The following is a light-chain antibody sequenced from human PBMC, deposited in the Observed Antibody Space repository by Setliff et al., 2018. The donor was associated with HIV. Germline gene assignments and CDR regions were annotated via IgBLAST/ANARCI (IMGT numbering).Light chain of an antibody. Sequence: ENVLTQSPGTLSLSPGERATLSCRTSQGVSINYLAWYQQKPGQAPRLLLNGASRAAGTPDRFMCSGSGTDFTLTITRVEPGDFAIYYCHQYSTTPTTFGQGTKVDIK. V-gene: IGKV3-20*01. CDR2: GAS. J-gene: IGKJ2*01. CDR3: HQYSTTPTT. CDR1: QGVSINY.